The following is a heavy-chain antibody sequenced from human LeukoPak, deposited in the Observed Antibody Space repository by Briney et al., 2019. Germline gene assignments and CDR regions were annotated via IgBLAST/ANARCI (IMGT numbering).Heavy chain of an antibody. D-gene: IGHD6-19*01. Sequence: SGTLSLTCAVSGGSISSSNWWSWVRQPPGKGLEWIGEIYHSGSTNYNPSLKSRVTISVDKSKNQFSLKLSSVTAADTAVYYCARVSYSSGWYVRYFDYWGQGTLVTVSS. V-gene: IGHV4-4*02. J-gene: IGHJ4*02. CDR3: ARVSYSSGWYVRYFDY. CDR1: GGSISSSNW. CDR2: IYHSGST.